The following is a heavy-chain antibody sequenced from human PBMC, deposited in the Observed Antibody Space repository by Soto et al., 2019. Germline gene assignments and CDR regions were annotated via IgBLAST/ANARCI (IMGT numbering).Heavy chain of an antibody. D-gene: IGHD4-17*01. Sequence: GGSLRLSCAASGFTFSSYAMSWVRQAPGKGLEWVSAISGSGGSTYYADSVKGRFTISRDNSKNTLYLQMNSLRAEDTAVYYCAKVSSPGTVTNYFDYWGQGTLVTVSS. CDR1: GFTFSSYA. V-gene: IGHV3-23*01. J-gene: IGHJ4*02. CDR3: AKVSSPGTVTNYFDY. CDR2: ISGSGGST.